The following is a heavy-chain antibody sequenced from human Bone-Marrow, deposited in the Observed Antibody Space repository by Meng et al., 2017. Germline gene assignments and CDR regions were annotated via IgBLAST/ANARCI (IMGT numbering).Heavy chain of an antibody. D-gene: IGHD3-10*01. CDR3: AKDRESYNPIWDAFDV. CDR1: GFSFSTYA. V-gene: IGHV3-23*01. J-gene: IGHJ3*01. Sequence: GESLKISCAASGFSFSTYAMYWVRQAPGKGLECVAAIGGGPDETFYADSVKGHFTISRDNSKNTVYLQMNSLRAEDTAVYYCAKDRESYNPIWDAFDVWGQGKRVTVSS. CDR2: IGGGPDET.